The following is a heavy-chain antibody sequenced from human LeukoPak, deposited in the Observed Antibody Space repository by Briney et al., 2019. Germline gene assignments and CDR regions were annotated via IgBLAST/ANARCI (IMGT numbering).Heavy chain of an antibody. CDR1: GFTFSTYG. J-gene: IGHJ3*02. D-gene: IGHD3-10*01. CDR3: AKDLSPLVWFVSGSDAFDI. V-gene: IGHV3-30*18. Sequence: PGGSLRLSCAASGFTFSTYGMYWVRQAPGKGLEWVAVISDDGTNEYYADSVKGRFTISRDNSKNTLYLQMNSLRAEDTAVYYCAKDLSPLVWFVSGSDAFDIWGQGTMVTVSS. CDR2: ISDDGTNE.